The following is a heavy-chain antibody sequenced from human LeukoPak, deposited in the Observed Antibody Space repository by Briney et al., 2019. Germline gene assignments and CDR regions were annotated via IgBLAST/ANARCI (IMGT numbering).Heavy chain of an antibody. CDR3: ARVRRDYDFWSGSLVDAFDI. V-gene: IGHV3-30-3*01. D-gene: IGHD3-3*01. J-gene: IGHJ3*02. CDR1: GSTFSSYA. CDR2: ISYDGSNK. Sequence: GGSLRLSCAASGSTFSSYAMHWVRQAPGKGLEWVAVISYDGSNKYYADSVKGRFTISRDNSKNTLYLQMNSLRAEDTAVYYCARVRRDYDFWSGSLVDAFDIWGQGTMVTVSS.